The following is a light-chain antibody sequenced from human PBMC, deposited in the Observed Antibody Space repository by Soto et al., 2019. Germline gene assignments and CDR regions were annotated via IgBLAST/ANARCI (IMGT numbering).Light chain of an antibody. V-gene: IGKV3-11*01. CDR2: DAS. CDR1: QSVSSY. CDR3: QQRSNWAGLT. J-gene: IGKJ4*01. Sequence: EIVLTQSPATLSLSPGERATLSCRASQSVSSYLAWYQQKPGQAPRLLIYDASNRATGIPARFSGSGSGTDCTLTSRSLEPEDFAVYYCQQRSNWAGLTFGGGTKVEIK.